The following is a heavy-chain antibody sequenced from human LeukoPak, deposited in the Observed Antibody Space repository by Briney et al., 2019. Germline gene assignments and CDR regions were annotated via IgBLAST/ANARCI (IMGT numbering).Heavy chain of an antibody. CDR1: GGSFSGYY. V-gene: IGHV4-34*01. CDR3: ASGYYPNSVDYYGMDV. J-gene: IGHJ6*02. D-gene: IGHD3-22*01. CDR2: INHSGST. Sequence: PSETLSLTCAVYGGSFSGYYWSWIRQPPGKGLEWIGEINHSGSTKYNPSLKSRVTISVDTSKNQFSLKLSSVTAADTAVYYCASGYYPNSVDYYGMDVWGRGTTVTVSS.